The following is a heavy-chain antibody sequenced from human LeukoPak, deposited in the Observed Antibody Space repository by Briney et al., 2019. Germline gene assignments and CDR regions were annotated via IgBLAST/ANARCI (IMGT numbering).Heavy chain of an antibody. J-gene: IGHJ4*02. CDR3: TTWGY. CDR1: GFTFSSYA. V-gene: IGHV3-23*01. CDR2: ITVSGGST. D-gene: IGHD3-16*01. Sequence: PGKSLRLSGAASGFTFSSYAMSWVRQAPGKGLQWVSTITVSGGSTYYADSVKGRFTISRDNSRNTLYLQMNSLRAEDTAVYYCTTWGYWGQGTLVTVSP.